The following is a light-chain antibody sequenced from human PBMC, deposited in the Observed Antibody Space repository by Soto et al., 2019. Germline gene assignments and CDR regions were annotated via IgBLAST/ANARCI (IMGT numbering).Light chain of an antibody. CDR3: QHYNSYSEA. CDR1: QSISSW. Sequence: IRMTQSPSTLSASLGDRVTITCRASQSISSWLAWYQQKPGKAPNLLIYGASSLQSGVPSRFRGSGSGTDFTLTISSLQADDFETYYCQHYNSYSEAFGQGTKVDIK. J-gene: IGKJ1*01. V-gene: IGKV1-5*01. CDR2: GAS.